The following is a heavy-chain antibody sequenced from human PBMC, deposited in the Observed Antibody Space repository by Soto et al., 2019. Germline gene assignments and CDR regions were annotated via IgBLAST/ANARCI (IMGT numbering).Heavy chain of an antibody. CDR2: IIPVFGTA. D-gene: IGHD6-19*01. V-gene: IGHV1-69*01. J-gene: IGHJ6*02. Sequence: QAQLEQSGGEVKKPGSSVKVSCKASRVAFSKFIVTWVRQAPGLGLEWVGGIIPVFGTANYAQKFQGRVTITAVESTSTSYMEVNTLRSEETAVYYCAKVRYSSPMGYYYGMDVWGQGTTVTVS. CDR3: AKVRYSSPMGYYYGMDV. CDR1: RVAFSKFI.